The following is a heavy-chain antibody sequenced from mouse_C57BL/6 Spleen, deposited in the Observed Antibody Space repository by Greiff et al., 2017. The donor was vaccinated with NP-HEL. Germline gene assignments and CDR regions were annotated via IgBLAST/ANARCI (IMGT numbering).Heavy chain of an antibody. Sequence: QVQLQQPGAELVMPGASVKLSCKASGYTFTSYWMHWVKQRPGQGLEWIGEIDPSDSYTNYNQKCKGKSTLTVDKSASTAYMQLSSLTSEDSAVYYCARKDYGSRYGFDYWGQGTTLTVSS. V-gene: IGHV1-69*01. CDR2: IDPSDSYT. D-gene: IGHD1-1*01. CDR1: GYTFTSYW. J-gene: IGHJ2*01. CDR3: ARKDYGSRYGFDY.